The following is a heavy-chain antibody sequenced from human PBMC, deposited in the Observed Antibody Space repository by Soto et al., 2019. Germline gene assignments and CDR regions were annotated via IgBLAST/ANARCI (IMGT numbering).Heavy chain of an antibody. J-gene: IGHJ4*02. CDR3: ARAQGSGFLVS. V-gene: IGHV4-30-4*01. CDR1: VGSISSGDYY. CDR2: IYYSGST. Sequence: QVQLQESGPGLVKPSQTLSLPCTVSVGSISSGDYYWSWIRQPPGKGLEWIGYIYYSGSTYYNPSLKSRVTISVDTSKNQFSRKLSSVTAADTAVYSCARAQGSGFLVSWGQGTRVTVSS. D-gene: IGHD3-10*01.